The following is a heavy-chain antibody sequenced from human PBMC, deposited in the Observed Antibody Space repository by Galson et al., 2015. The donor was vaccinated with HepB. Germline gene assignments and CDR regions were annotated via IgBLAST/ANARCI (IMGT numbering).Heavy chain of an antibody. CDR2: ISATGTTI. D-gene: IGHD3-16*01. CDR1: GFTFSSYN. Sequence: SLRLSCAASGFTFSSYNMNWVRQAPGKGLDWISYISATGTTIDYADSVKGRFIISSDNAKNSLYLQVTSLRVEDTAVYYCARDARATLGEPNWFDPWGQGTLVIVSS. J-gene: IGHJ5*02. CDR3: ARDARATLGEPNWFDP. V-gene: IGHV3-48*03.